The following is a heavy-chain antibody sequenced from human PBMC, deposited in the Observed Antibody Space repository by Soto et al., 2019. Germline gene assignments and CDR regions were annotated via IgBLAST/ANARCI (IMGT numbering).Heavy chain of an antibody. CDR1: GGSFSSGDYY. J-gene: IGHJ6*02. CDR2: IYYTGST. CDR3: ARIHFGDEPSYYYYGMDV. V-gene: IGHV4-30-4*01. D-gene: IGHD4-17*01. Sequence: QVQLQESGPGVVKPSQTLSLTCTVSGGSFSSGDYYWSWVRQPPGKGLEWIGYIYYTGSTFNNPSLKSRVSISTDTSTTQFSLKLSSVTAADTAVYYCARIHFGDEPSYYYYGMDVWGQGTTVTVSS.